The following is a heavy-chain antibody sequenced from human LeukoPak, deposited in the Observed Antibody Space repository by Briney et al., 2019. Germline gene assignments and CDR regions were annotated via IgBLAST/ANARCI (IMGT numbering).Heavy chain of an antibody. V-gene: IGHV4-59*06. D-gene: IGHD2-15*01. CDR3: ARVRIRNFDY. J-gene: IGHJ4*02. CDR1: GFTFSSYW. CDR2: IYYSGST. Sequence: GSLRLSCAASGFTFSSYWMNWARQAPGKGLEWIGYIYYSGSTYYNPSLKSRVTISVDTSKNQFSLKLSSVTAADTAVYYCARVRIRNFDYWGQGTLVTVSS.